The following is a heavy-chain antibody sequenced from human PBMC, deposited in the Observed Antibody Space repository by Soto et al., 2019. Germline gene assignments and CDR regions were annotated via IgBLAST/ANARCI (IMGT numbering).Heavy chain of an antibody. J-gene: IGHJ5*02. CDR3: ARVARYYYGSGSYYNARWFDP. CDR1: GGSISSGGYY. CDR2: IYYSVST. V-gene: IGHV4-31*03. Sequence: SETLSLTCTVSGGSISSGGYYWSWIRQHPGKGLEWIGYIYYSVSTYYNPSLKSRVTISVDTSKNQFSLKLSSVTAADTAVYYCARVARYYYGSGSYYNARWFDPWGQGTLVTVSS. D-gene: IGHD3-10*01.